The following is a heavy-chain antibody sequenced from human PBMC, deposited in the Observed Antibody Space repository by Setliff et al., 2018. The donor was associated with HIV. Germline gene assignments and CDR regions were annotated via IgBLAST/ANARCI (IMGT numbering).Heavy chain of an antibody. J-gene: IGHJ2*01. D-gene: IGHD3-10*01. CDR1: GGSISSGGYY. V-gene: IGHV4-31*03. CDR2: IYYSGST. Sequence: KSSETLSLTCTVSGGSISSGGYYWNWIRQHPGEGLEWIGYIYYSGSTYYNPSLKSRVAISVDTSKNQFSLKLSSVTAADTAVYYCARDDHYYDSGSYYSDWYFELWGRGTLVTVS. CDR3: ARDDHYYDSGSYYSDWYFEL.